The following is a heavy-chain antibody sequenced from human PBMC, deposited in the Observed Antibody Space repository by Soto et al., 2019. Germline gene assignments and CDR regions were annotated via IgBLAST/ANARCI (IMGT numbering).Heavy chain of an antibody. Sequence: ASVKVSCKASGGTFSSYAISWVRQAPGQGLEWMGGIIPIFGTANYAQKFQGRVTITADESTSTAYMELSSLRSEDTAVYYCARVVYYDSSGYYGRGVTLDYWGQGTLVTVSS. D-gene: IGHD3-22*01. CDR3: ARVVYYDSSGYYGRGVTLDY. CDR2: IIPIFGTA. V-gene: IGHV1-69*13. J-gene: IGHJ4*02. CDR1: GGTFSSYA.